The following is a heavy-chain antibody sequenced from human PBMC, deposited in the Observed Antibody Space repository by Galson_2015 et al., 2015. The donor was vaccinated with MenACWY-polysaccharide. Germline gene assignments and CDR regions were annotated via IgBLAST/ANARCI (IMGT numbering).Heavy chain of an antibody. CDR3: ARAPTPYCSSTSCFNKYAFDV. Sequence: SETLSLTCTVSGGSINSRSYHWGWIRQPPGKGLEWIGIIYYRGNTYYNPSLESRVTISVDTSNNQFSLMLSSVTAADTALYYCARAPTPYCSSTSCFNKYAFDVWGQGTMATVSS. CDR1: GGSINSRSYH. CDR2: IYYRGNT. D-gene: IGHD2-2*01. J-gene: IGHJ3*01. V-gene: IGHV4-39*01.